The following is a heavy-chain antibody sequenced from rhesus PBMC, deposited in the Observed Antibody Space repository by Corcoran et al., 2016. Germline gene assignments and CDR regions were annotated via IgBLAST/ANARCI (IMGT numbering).Heavy chain of an antibody. CDR2: INGNSGST. V-gene: IGHV4-80*01. J-gene: IGHJ6*01. CDR1: GGSFRSYW. D-gene: IGHD4-29*01. CDR3: ARLTTVAATWFYGLDS. Sequence: QVQLQESGPGLVKPSETLSLTCAVSGGSFRSYWWSWIRQPPGKGLAGIGEINGNSGSTNYNPSLQSRVTISKDASKNQFSLKLSSVTAADTAVYYCARLTTVAATWFYGLDSWGQGVVVTVSS.